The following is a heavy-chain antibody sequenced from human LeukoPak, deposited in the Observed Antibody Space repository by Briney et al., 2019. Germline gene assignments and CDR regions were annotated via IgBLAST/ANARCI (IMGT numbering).Heavy chain of an antibody. CDR2: IYHSGST. CDR1: GGSISGYY. CDR3: ARGHLALDN. J-gene: IGHJ4*02. Sequence: SETLSLTCTVSGGSISGYYWGWIRQPPGKGLEWIGSIYHSGSTYYNPSLKSRVTISVDTSKNQFSLKLSSVTAADTAVYYCARGHLALDNWGQGTLVTVSP. V-gene: IGHV4-39*07.